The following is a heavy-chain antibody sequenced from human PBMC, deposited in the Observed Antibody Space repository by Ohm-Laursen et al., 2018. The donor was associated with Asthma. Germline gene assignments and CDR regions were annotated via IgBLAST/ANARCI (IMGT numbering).Heavy chain of an antibody. CDR3: VSAHSGSYSYAFDI. CDR2: IYNGGST. D-gene: IGHD1-26*01. CDR1: GITVSVNY. V-gene: IGHV3-53*01. Sequence: SLRLSCSASGITVSVNYMSWVRQAPGKGLEWVPVIYNGGSTYHADSVRGRFTISRDNSKNTLYLQMNSLRGEDTAVYYCVSAHSGSYSYAFDIWGQGTVVTVSS. J-gene: IGHJ3*02.